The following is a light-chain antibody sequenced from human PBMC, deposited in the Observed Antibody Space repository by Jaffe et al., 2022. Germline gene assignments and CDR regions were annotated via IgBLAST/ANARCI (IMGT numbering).Light chain of an antibody. J-gene: IGKJ1*01. V-gene: IGKV1-39*01. CDR3: QQSYSTPVG. Sequence: DIQMTQSPSSLSASVGDRVTITCRASQTITYYLNWYQQKPGKAPQLLIFAASSLQRGVPSRFSGSGSGTDFTLTISSLQPEDCATYYCQQSYSTPVGFGQGTKVEIK. CDR1: QTITYY. CDR2: AAS.